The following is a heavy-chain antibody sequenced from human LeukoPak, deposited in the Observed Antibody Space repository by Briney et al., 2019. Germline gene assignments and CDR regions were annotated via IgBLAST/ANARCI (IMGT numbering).Heavy chain of an antibody. CDR3: ARGPYAYTSSATLGSYNWFDP. CDR1: GYSFPNYW. D-gene: IGHD2-2*02. J-gene: IGHJ5*02. CDR2: IYPGDSHT. Sequence: HGESLKISCKGSGYSFPNYWIGWVRQMPGKGLEWMGIIYPGDSHTRDSPSFRDQVTISVDKSISTAYLQWSSLKASDTAMYYCARGPYAYTSSATLGSYNWFDPWGQGSLVTVSS. V-gene: IGHV5-51*01.